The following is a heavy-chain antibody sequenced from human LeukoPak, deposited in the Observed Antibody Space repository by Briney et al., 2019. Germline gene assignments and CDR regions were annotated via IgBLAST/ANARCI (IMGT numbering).Heavy chain of an antibody. CDR3: ARENPDYHDAFDI. Sequence: GGSLRLSCAASGLTISGYAMSWVRQAPGKGLEWVSGIGASGGSTYYADSVKGRFTISRDNSKNTLYLQMKSLRAEDTAVYYCARENPDYHDAFDIWGQGTMVTVSS. D-gene: IGHD3-16*01. CDR2: IGASGGST. J-gene: IGHJ3*02. V-gene: IGHV3-23*01. CDR1: GLTISGYA.